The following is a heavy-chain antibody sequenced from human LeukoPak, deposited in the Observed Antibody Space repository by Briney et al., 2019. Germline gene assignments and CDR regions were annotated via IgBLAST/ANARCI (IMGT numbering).Heavy chain of an antibody. Sequence: SQTLSLTCTVSGGSISSGSYYWSWIRQPAGKGLEWIGRIYTSGSTNYNPSLKSRVTISVDTSRNQFSLKLSSVTAADTAVYYCASSLSWYLDYWGQGTLVTVSS. CDR2: IYTSGST. CDR3: ASSLSWYLDY. V-gene: IGHV4-61*02. CDR1: GGSISSGSYY. D-gene: IGHD3-16*02. J-gene: IGHJ4*02.